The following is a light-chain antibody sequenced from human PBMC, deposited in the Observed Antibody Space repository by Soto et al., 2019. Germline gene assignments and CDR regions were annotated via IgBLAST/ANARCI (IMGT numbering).Light chain of an antibody. CDR3: QQYGSSLFT. V-gene: IGKV3-20*01. J-gene: IGKJ3*01. CDR2: GAS. Sequence: EIVLTQSPGTLSLSPGQRATLSCRASQSVSSSYLAWYQQKPGQAPRLLIYGASTRATGIPDRFSGSGSGADFTLTISRLAPEDFAVDYCQQYGSSLFTFGPGTKVDIK. CDR1: QSVSSSY.